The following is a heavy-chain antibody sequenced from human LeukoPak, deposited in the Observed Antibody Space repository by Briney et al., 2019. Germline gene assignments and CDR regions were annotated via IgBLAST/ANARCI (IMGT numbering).Heavy chain of an antibody. D-gene: IGHD2-21*02. CDR2: VFYSGST. J-gene: IGHJ5*02. CDR3: ASVTKPLVVLTA. V-gene: IGHV4-30-4*02. CDR1: GRSISSEGYY. Sequence: PSETLSLTCTVSGRSISSEGYYWSWIRQPPGKGLEWIGYVFYSGSTYYNPSLKSRVSISVDSSKTQFSLNLRCLTAADAAEYYCASVTKPLVVLTAWGQGTLVTVSS.